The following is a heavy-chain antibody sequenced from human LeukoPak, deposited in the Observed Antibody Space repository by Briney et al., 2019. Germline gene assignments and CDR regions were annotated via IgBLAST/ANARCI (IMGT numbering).Heavy chain of an antibody. V-gene: IGHV1-8*02. CDR1: GYTFTGYY. D-gene: IGHD6-6*01. CDR2: MNPNSGNT. CDR3: ARAFRAAARPGY. J-gene: IGHJ4*02. Sequence: ASVKVSCKASGYTFTGYYMHWVRQAPGQGLEWMGWMNPNSGNTGYAQKFQGRVTMTRNTSISTAYMELSSLRSEDTAVYYCARAFRAAARPGYWGQGTLVTVSS.